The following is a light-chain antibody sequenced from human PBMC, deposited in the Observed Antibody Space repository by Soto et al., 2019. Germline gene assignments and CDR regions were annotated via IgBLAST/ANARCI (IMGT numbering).Light chain of an antibody. Sequence: TVLTQSPGTLSLSPGERATLSCRASQNVSSNLLVWYQQKPGQAPRLLIYGASTRATGIPARFSGSGSGTEFTLTISSLQSEDFGVYYCQQYNNWPPINFGQGTRLEIK. CDR3: QQYNNWPPIN. J-gene: IGKJ5*01. V-gene: IGKV3-15*01. CDR2: GAS. CDR1: QNVSSN.